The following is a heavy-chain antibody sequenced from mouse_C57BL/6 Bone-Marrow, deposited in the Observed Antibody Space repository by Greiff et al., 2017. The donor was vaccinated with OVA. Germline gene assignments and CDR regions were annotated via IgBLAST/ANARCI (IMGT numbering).Heavy chain of an antibody. CDR1: GFTFSDYY. V-gene: IGHV5-16*01. D-gene: IGHD3-1*01. Sequence: EVKLEESEAGLVQPGSSMKFSCTASGFTFSDYYMAWVRQVPEKGLEWVANINYDGSSTYYLDSLKSRFIISRDNAKNILYLQMISLKSEDTATYSFAKDSHSRACYFDVWGKGTTVTVSS. CDR2: INYDGSST. CDR3: AKDSHSRACYFDV. J-gene: IGHJ1*03.